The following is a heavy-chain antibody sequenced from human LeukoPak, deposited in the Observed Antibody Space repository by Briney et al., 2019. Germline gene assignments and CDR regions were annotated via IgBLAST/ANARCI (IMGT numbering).Heavy chain of an antibody. D-gene: IGHD5-24*01. CDR2: IIPIFGTA. J-gene: IGHJ4*02. V-gene: IGHV1-69*01. Sequence: SVKVSCKASGGTFSSYAISWVRQAPGQGLEWMGGIIPIFGTANYAQKFQGRVTITADESTSTAYMELSSLRSEDTAVYYCARCRDGYNWGLYDYWGQGTLVTVSS. CDR3: ARCRDGYNWGLYDY. CDR1: GGTFSSYA.